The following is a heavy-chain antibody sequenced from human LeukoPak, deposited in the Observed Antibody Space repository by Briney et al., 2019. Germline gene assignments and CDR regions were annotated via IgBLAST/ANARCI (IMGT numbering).Heavy chain of an antibody. CDR2: TSSGSSII. Sequence: RGSLRLSCAASGFTFSSYSMNWVRQAAGKGLEWVSYTSSGSSIIYYADSGKGRFTISRDNAKNSLYLKMNGLRDEDTGVYYCARPRGFSSSWLDYWGQGTLVTVSS. V-gene: IGHV3-48*02. J-gene: IGHJ4*02. CDR1: GFTFSSYS. CDR3: ARPRGFSSSWLDY. D-gene: IGHD6-13*01.